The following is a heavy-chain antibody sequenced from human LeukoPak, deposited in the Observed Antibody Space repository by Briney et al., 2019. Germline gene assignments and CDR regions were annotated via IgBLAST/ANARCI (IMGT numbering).Heavy chain of an antibody. V-gene: IGHV4-31*03. CDR1: GGSIISDNHF. Sequence: PSQTLSLTCTVSGGSIISDNHFWSWIRQHPGKDLEWLGYIHHSGRAFYSPSLESRLTISLDMSKNQFSLKLNSVIGADTAVYYCAREVNRPTDADAFDIWGQGTMVTVSS. J-gene: IGHJ3*02. D-gene: IGHD1-26*01. CDR2: IHHSGRA. CDR3: AREVNRPTDADAFDI.